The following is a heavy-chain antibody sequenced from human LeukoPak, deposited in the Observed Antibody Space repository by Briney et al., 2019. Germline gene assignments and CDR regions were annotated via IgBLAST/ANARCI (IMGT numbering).Heavy chain of an antibody. D-gene: IGHD4-23*01. CDR1: GYTLTSYG. J-gene: IGHJ6*03. Sequence: KPGASVKVSCKASGYTLTSYGISWVRQAPGQGLEWMGWISAYNGNTNYAQKLQGRVTMTTDTSTSTAYMELRSLRSDDTAVYYCARDRPYGGNDLYYYYYYMDVWGKGTTVTVSS. V-gene: IGHV1-18*01. CDR2: ISAYNGNT. CDR3: ARDRPYGGNDLYYYYYYMDV.